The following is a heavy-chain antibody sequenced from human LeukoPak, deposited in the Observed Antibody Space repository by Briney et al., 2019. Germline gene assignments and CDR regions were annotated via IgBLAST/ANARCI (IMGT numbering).Heavy chain of an antibody. J-gene: IGHJ4*02. CDR3: AREVAVYYYDSSGYDY. CDR1: GGSISSGSYY. D-gene: IGHD3-22*01. Sequence: SQTLSLTCTVSGGSISSGSYYWGWIRQPPGKGLEWIGSIYYSGSTYYNPSLKSRVTISVDTSKNQFSLKLSSVTAADTAVYYCAREVAVYYYDSSGYDYWGQGTLVTVSS. V-gene: IGHV4-39*07. CDR2: IYYSGST.